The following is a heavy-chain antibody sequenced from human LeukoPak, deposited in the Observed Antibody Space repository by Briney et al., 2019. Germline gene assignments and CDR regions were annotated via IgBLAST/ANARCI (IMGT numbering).Heavy chain of an antibody. CDR2: IKQDGSEK. J-gene: IGHJ4*02. V-gene: IGHV3-7*01. D-gene: IGHD2-2*01. CDR1: GFTFSSYW. CDR3: ARERGVPAAYPDY. Sequence: GGSLRLSCAASGFTFSSYWMSWVRQAPGKGLEWVANIKQDGSEKYYVDSVKGRFTISRDNAKNSLYLQMNSLRAEDTAVYYCARERGVPAAYPDYWGQGTLVTVSS.